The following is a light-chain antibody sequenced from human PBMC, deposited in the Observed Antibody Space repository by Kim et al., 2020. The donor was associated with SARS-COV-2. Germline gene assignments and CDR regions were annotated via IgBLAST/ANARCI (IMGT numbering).Light chain of an antibody. CDR1: QSIGNW. J-gene: IGKJ1*01. Sequence: DIHMTQSPSTLSASVGDRVTITCRASQSIGNWLAWYQQKPGKAPKLLIYMASNLQSGVPSRFSGSGSGTEFTLTVSSLQPDDFATYYCQEYNTNPWTFGQGTKVDIK. V-gene: IGKV1-5*03. CDR2: MAS. CDR3: QEYNTNPWT.